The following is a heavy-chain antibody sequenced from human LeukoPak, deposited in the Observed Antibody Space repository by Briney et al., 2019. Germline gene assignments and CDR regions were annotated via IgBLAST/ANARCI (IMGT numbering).Heavy chain of an antibody. J-gene: IGHJ6*02. CDR3: ARGLITGAAGTYYYYGMDV. CDR1: GFIFSRYG. D-gene: IGHD6-13*01. CDR2: ISNSGGST. V-gene: IGHV3-64*01. Sequence: GGSLRLSCVASGFIFSRYGMHWVRQAPGKGLEYVSAISNSGGSTYYANSVKGRFTISRDNSKNTLYLQMGSLRGEDMAVYYCARGLITGAAGTYYYYGMDVWGQGTSVTVSS.